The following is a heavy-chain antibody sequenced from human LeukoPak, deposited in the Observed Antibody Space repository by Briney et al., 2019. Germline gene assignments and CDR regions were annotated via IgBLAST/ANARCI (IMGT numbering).Heavy chain of an antibody. Sequence: GASVKVSCKASGYTSTSYYMHRVRQAPGQGLEWMGMFNPSGGGTTYAQKFQGRVTMTRDTSTSTVYMELSSLRSEDTAVYYCARGRFVLDYYRFDYWGQGTLVTVSS. CDR3: ARGRFVLDYYRFDY. D-gene: IGHD3-22*01. J-gene: IGHJ4*02. CDR2: FNPSGGGT. V-gene: IGHV1-46*01. CDR1: GYTSTSYY.